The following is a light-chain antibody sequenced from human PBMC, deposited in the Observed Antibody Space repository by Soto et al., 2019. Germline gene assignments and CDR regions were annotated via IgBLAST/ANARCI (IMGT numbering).Light chain of an antibody. J-gene: IGLJ1*01. V-gene: IGLV2-14*01. Sequence: QSALTQPASVSGSPGQSITISCTGTSSDVGAYNYVSWYQQHPGKAPKLMISEVSHRPSGISNRFSGSKSGNTASLTISGLQAEDEADYHSSSYTSSSTYVFGTGTKLTVL. CDR2: EVS. CDR3: SSYTSSSTYV. CDR1: SSDVGAYNY.